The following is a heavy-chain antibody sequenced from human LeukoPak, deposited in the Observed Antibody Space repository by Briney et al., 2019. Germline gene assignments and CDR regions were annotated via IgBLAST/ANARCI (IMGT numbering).Heavy chain of an antibody. Sequence: GASVKVSCKASGYSFTSHFMHWVRQAPGQRLEGMGLINPRGTSTIYAEKFQGRIIMTRDMSTTTDYMELSSLKSDDTAVYYCTRDNSIHERGWWFDPWGQGTLVTVSS. D-gene: IGHD4-23*01. J-gene: IGHJ5*02. CDR3: TRDNSIHERGWWFDP. V-gene: IGHV1-46*01. CDR1: GYSFTSHF. CDR2: INPRGTST.